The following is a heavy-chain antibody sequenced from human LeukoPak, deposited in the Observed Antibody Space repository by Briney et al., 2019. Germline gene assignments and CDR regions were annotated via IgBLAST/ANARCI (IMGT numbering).Heavy chain of an antibody. CDR3: AKEVGYCSSTRCFRSDAFDI. J-gene: IGHJ3*02. CDR1: GFTFRDYY. D-gene: IGHD2-2*01. CDR2: ISSSGKSI. Sequence: GGSLRLSCAASGFTFRDYYMSWIRQAPGKGLEWVSYISSSGKSIYYTDSVKGRFTISRDNTKNSLYLQMNSLRAEDTALYYCAKEVGYCSSTRCFRSDAFDIWGQGTMVTVSS. V-gene: IGHV3-11*01.